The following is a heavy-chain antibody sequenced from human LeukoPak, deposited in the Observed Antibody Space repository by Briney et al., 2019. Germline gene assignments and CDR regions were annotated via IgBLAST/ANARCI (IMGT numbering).Heavy chain of an antibody. V-gene: IGHV5-51*01. D-gene: IGHD5-24*01. J-gene: IGHJ4*02. Sequence: GESLKISCKGSGYSLTSYWIGWVRQMPGKGLEWMGIIYPGDSDTRYSPSFQGQVTISADKSISTAYLQWSSLKASDTAMYYCARLSRVGYTEGFYSDYWGQGTLVTVSS. CDR3: ARLSRVGYTEGFYSDY. CDR1: GYSLTSYW. CDR2: IYPGDSDT.